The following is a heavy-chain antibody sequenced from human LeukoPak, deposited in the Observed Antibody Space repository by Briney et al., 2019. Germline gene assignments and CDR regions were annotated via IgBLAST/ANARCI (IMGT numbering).Heavy chain of an antibody. CDR2: IYHSGNF. Sequence: TSETLSLTCAVSGGSISSNNWWSWVRQSPGKGLEWIGEIYHSGNFNYNPSLKSRVTISVDKSRNQFSLKLSSVTAADTALYYCARAGLGIATKFDPWGQGTLVTVSS. D-gene: IGHD6-13*01. V-gene: IGHV4-4*02. J-gene: IGHJ5*02. CDR3: ARAGLGIATKFDP. CDR1: GGSISSNNW.